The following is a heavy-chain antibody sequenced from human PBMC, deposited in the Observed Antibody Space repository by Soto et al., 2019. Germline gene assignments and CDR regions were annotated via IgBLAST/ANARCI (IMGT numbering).Heavy chain of an antibody. V-gene: IGHV3-23*01. CDR3: AKTKGSWDYYYYYGMDV. D-gene: IGHD6-13*01. J-gene: IGHJ6*02. CDR2: ISGSGGST. Sequence: LRVSCAASGFTFSSYAMSWVRQAPGKGLEWVSAISGSGGSTYYADSVKGRFTISRDNSKNTLYLQMNSLRAEDTAVYYCAKTKGSWDYYYYYGMDVWGQGTTVTVSS. CDR1: GFTFSSYA.